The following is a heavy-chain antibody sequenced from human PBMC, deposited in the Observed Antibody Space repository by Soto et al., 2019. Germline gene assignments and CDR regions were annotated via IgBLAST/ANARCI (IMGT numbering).Heavy chain of an antibody. Sequence: QMQLVESGGGVVQPGRSLRVSCEASGFIFSTYGMHWFRQAPGKGLEWVAVISYDGRNKYYADSVRGRFTISRDNSKNTLHLQMNSLRGEDTAVYYWAKDTATAITSYYFYGMDVWGQGTTVTVSS. CDR2: ISYDGRNK. CDR1: GFIFSTYG. D-gene: IGHD5-12*01. J-gene: IGHJ6*02. CDR3: AKDTATAITSYYFYGMDV. V-gene: IGHV3-30*18.